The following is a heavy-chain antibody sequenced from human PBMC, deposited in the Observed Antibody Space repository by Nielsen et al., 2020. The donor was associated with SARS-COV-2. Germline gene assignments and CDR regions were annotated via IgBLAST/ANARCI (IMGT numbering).Heavy chain of an antibody. Sequence: GESLKISCAASGFTFDDYTMHWVRQAPGKGLEWVSLISWDGGSTYYADSVKGRFTISRDNSKNSLYLQMNSLRTEDTALYYCAKDLGNYYYYGMDVWGQGTTVTVSS. CDR1: GFTFDDYT. J-gene: IGHJ6*02. D-gene: IGHD7-27*01. CDR2: ISWDGGST. V-gene: IGHV3-43*01. CDR3: AKDLGNYYYYGMDV.